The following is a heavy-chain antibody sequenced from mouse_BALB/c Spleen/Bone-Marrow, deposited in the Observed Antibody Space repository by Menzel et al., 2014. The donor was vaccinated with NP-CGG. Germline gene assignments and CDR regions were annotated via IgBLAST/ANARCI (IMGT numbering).Heavy chain of an antibody. Sequence: ESGGGLVQPGGSLKLSCAASGFDFSGFWMSWVRQAPGRGLEWIGEINPDSNTINYSPSLKDKFIISRDNAKNTLYLQMSKVRSEDTALYYCARLGYYGSFAYWGQGTLVTVSA. J-gene: IGHJ3*01. V-gene: IGHV4-1*02. D-gene: IGHD1-2*01. CDR2: INPDSNTI. CDR3: ARLGYYGSFAY. CDR1: GFDFSGFW.